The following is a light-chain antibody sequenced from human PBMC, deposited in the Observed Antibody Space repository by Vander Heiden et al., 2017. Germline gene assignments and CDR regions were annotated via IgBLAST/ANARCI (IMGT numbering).Light chain of an antibody. V-gene: IGKV1-5*03. J-gene: IGKJ3*01. CDR3: QQYNSYVT. Sequence: DIQMTQSPSTLSASVGDRVPITCRASQTISNWLAWYQQKPGKAPKLLSYKASSLESRVPSRFSGSGSGTEFTLTISSLQPDDFATYYCQQYNSYVTFGPGTKVDI. CDR1: QTISNW. CDR2: KAS.